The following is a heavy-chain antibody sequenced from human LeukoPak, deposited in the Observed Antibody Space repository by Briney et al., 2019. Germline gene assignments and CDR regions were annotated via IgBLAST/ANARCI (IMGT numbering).Heavy chain of an antibody. CDR1: GGSFSGYY. CDR2: INHSGST. CDR3: AAAAGIFRYGMDV. D-gene: IGHD6-13*01. Sequence: PSETLSLTCAVYGGSFSGYYWSWIRQPPGKGLEWIGEINHSGSTNYNPSLKSRVTISVDTSKNQFSLKLSSVTAADTAVYYCAAAAGIFRYGMDVWGRGTTVTVSS. V-gene: IGHV4-34*01. J-gene: IGHJ6*02.